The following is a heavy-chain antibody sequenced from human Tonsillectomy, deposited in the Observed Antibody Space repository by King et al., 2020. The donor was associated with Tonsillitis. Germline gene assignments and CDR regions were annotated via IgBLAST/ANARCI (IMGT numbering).Heavy chain of an antibody. CDR3: ASQPFDC. J-gene: IGHJ5*01. CDR1: GFNFSSYG. CDR2: IRFDGTNK. Sequence: VQLVESGGGVVQPGGSLRLSCAASGFNFSSYGMQWVRQAPGKGLEWVAFIRFDGTNKYYVDSVKGRFTISRDNSKNTVYVQMNSLRPEETAVYYCASQPFDCWGRGTLVTVSS. V-gene: IGHV3-30*02.